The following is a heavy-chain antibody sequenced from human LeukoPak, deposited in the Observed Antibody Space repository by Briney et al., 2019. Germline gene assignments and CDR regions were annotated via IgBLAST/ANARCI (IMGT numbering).Heavy chain of an antibody. CDR1: GYTFTSYG. CDR2: ISAYNGNT. Sequence: ASVKVSCKASGYTFTSYGISWVRQAPGQGLEWMGWISAYNGNTNYAQKLQGRVTMTTDTSTSTAYMELRSLRSDDTAVYYCARGRYDNSIYGYYYYGMDVWGQGTTVTVSS. V-gene: IGHV1-18*01. CDR3: ARGRYDNSIYGYYYYGMDV. J-gene: IGHJ6*02. D-gene: IGHD4-11*01.